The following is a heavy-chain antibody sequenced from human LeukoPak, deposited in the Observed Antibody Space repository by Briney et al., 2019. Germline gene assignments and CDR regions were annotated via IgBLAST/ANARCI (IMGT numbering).Heavy chain of an antibody. CDR1: GGSISSGDYY. D-gene: IGHD4-23*01. CDR3: ARDHGGNDDYYFDY. CDR2: IYYSGST. Sequence: PSETLSLTCTVSGGSISSGDYYWSWLRQPPGKGLEWIGYIYYSGSTYYNPSLKSRVIISRDTSKNQFSLKLNSVTAADTAVYYCARDHGGNDDYYFDYWGQGTRDSLSS. V-gene: IGHV4-30-4*01. J-gene: IGHJ4*02.